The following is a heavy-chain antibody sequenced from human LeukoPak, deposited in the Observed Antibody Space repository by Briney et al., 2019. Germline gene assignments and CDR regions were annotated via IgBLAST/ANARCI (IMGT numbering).Heavy chain of an antibody. CDR3: VREQFSHTSNYFDN. V-gene: IGHV3-43*02. D-gene: IGHD5-24*01. Sequence: VGCLRISCAASGFMFDDYAMHWVRQVPGRGLEWVSLISGDAVSSFYTDSVKGRFTTSRDNNNSSLSLQMRRLTTEDTAFYYCVREQFSHTSNYFDNWGQGILVTVSS. CDR1: GFMFDDYA. J-gene: IGHJ4*02. CDR2: ISGDAVSS.